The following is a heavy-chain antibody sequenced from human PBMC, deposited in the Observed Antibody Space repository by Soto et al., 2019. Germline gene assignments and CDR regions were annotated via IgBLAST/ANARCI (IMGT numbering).Heavy chain of an antibody. CDR3: AGDKEWELHWGYHYYGMDV. D-gene: IGHD1-26*01. CDR2: ISGSGTTI. J-gene: IGHJ6*02. Sequence: GGSLRLSCAASGFTFSSYSMNWVRQAPGQGLEWVSSISGSGTTIYNADSVKGRFTISRDNAKNSLYLQMNNLRDEDTAVYYCAGDKEWELHWGYHYYGMDVWGQGTTVTVS. V-gene: IGHV3-48*02. CDR1: GFTFSSYS.